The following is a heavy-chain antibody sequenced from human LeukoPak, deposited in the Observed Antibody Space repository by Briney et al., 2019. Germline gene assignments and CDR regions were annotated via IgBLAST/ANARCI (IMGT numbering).Heavy chain of an antibody. CDR2: ITASGGNT. Sequence: GGSLRLSCAASGFTFSSYAMGWVRQAPGKGLEWVSAITASGGNTYYADSVKGRFTISRDNSKNTLYLQMNSLRAEDTAVYYCVRDMGYYDKVWGQGTLVTVSS. CDR3: VRDMGYYDKV. J-gene: IGHJ4*02. V-gene: IGHV3-23*01. CDR1: GFTFSSYA. D-gene: IGHD3-22*01.